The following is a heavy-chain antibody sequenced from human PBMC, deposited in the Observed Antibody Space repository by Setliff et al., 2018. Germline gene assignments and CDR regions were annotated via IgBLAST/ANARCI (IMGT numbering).Heavy chain of an antibody. D-gene: IGHD1-20*01. CDR2: IRYDGTTE. CDR1: GFSFGGHD. V-gene: IGHV3-30*02. Sequence: GGSLRLSCAASGFSFGGHDMHWVRQAPGKGLEWVAFIRYDGTTESYADSVRGRFAISRDDSKNTLYVQMNTLGPEDTAVYYCARDGNNWNDLDYWGHGTLVTVSS. CDR3: ARDGNNWNDLDY. J-gene: IGHJ4*01.